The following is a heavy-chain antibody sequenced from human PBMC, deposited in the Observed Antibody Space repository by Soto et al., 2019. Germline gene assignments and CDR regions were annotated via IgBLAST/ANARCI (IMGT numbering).Heavy chain of an antibody. Sequence: SQTLSLTCAISGDSVSSNSAAWNWIRQSPSRGLEWLGRTYYRSKWYNDYAVSVKSRITINPDTSKNQFSLQLNSVTPEDTAVYYCARDLSYDYAWGSQYGMDVWGQGTTVTVSS. J-gene: IGHJ6*02. D-gene: IGHD3-16*01. CDR3: ARDLSYDYAWGSQYGMDV. CDR1: GDSVSSNSAA. CDR2: TYYRSKWYN. V-gene: IGHV6-1*01.